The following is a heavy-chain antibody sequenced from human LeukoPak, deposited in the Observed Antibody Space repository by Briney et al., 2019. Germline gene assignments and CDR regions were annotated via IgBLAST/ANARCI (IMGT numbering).Heavy chain of an antibody. V-gene: IGHV3-49*04. CDR3: TRDRIQLYFMSLYYYYMDV. J-gene: IGHJ6*03. CDR1: GFTFGDYG. Sequence: GGSLRLSCSASGFTFGDYGLSWVRQAPGKGLEWVGFISSKANGGTTEYAASVKGRFTISRDDSKSIAYLQMNSLKTEDTAMYYCTRDRIQLYFMSLYYYYMDVWGKGTSVTISS. CDR2: ISSKANGGTT. D-gene: IGHD5-18*01.